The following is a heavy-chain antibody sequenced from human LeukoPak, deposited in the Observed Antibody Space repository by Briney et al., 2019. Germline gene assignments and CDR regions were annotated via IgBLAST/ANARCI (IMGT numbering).Heavy chain of an antibody. J-gene: IGHJ5*02. CDR1: GYSFTSYG. Sequence: SVKVSCKASGYSFTSYGISWVRQAPGQGLEWMGGIIPIFGTANYAQKFQGRVTITADESTSTAYMELSSLRSEDTAVYYCARIMPPSLNWFDPWGQGTLVTVSS. CDR3: ARIMPPSLNWFDP. D-gene: IGHD2-2*01. V-gene: IGHV1-69*13. CDR2: IIPIFGTA.